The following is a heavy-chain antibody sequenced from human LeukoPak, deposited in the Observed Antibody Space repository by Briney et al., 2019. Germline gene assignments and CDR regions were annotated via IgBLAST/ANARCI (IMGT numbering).Heavy chain of an antibody. Sequence: GASVKVSCEASGYTFTGYYMHWVRQAPGQGLEWMGWINPNSGGTNYAQKFQGRVTMTRDTSISTAYMELSRLRSDDTAVYYCARDRGYSYGYAAFDYWGQGTLVTVSS. D-gene: IGHD5-18*01. J-gene: IGHJ4*02. CDR2: INPNSGGT. V-gene: IGHV1-2*02. CDR3: ARDRGYSYGYAAFDY. CDR1: GYTFTGYY.